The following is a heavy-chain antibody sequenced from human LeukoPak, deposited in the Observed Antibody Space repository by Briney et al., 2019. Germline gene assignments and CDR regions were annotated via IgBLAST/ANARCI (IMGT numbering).Heavy chain of an antibody. CDR3: ARDPVFFVHSGGYSNAYATFDI. J-gene: IGHJ3*02. V-gene: IGHV3-74*01. Sequence: GGSLRLSCAASGFTFSSYWMHWVRQAPGKGLVWVSRINSDGSSTSYADSVKGRFTISRDNAKNSLYLQMNSLRAEDTAVYYCARDPVFFVHSGGYSNAYATFDIWGQGTMVTVSS. D-gene: IGHD5-18*01. CDR2: INSDGSST. CDR1: GFTFSSYW.